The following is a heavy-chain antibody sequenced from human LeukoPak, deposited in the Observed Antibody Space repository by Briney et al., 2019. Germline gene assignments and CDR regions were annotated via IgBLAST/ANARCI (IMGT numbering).Heavy chain of an antibody. CDR1: GFTFSSYE. Sequence: GGSLTLSCAASGFTFSSYEMNWVRQAPGKGLEWVSYISSSGNNMYYADSVKGRFTIARDNAKNSLYLQMNSLRAEDTAVYYCARESVRFCSGGTCYSRRAFDYWGQGTLVTVSS. V-gene: IGHV3-48*03. J-gene: IGHJ4*02. CDR2: ISSSGNNM. D-gene: IGHD2-15*01. CDR3: ARESVRFCSGGTCYSRRAFDY.